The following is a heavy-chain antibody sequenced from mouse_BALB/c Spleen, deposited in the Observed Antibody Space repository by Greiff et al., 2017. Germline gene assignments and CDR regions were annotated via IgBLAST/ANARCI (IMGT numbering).Heavy chain of an antibody. CDR3: AREGENYDWLAY. J-gene: IGHJ3*01. Sequence: EVKVVESGGGLVKPGGSLKLSCAASGFTFSDYYMYWVPQTPEKRLEWVATISDGGSYTYYPDSVKGRFTISRDNAKNNLYLQMSSLKSEDTAMYYRAREGENYDWLAYWGQGTLVTVSA. CDR1: GFTFSDYY. CDR2: ISDGGSYT. D-gene: IGHD2-4*01. V-gene: IGHV5-4*02.